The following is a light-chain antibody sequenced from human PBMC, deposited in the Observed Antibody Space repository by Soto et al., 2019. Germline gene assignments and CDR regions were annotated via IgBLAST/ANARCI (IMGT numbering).Light chain of an antibody. CDR3: QHYGSSPET. CDR2: AAS. CDR1: QSVSRTY. V-gene: IGKV3-20*01. J-gene: IGKJ1*01. Sequence: EIVLTQSPGTLSLSPGERATLSCRASQSVSRTYLAWYQQKPGQAPRLLIYAASSRATGVPDRFSGSGSGTDFTLTISRLEPEDFAVYYCQHYGSSPETFGQGTKVEIK.